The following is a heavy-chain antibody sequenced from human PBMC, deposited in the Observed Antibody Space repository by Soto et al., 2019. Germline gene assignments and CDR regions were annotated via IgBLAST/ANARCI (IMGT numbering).Heavy chain of an antibody. CDR3: ARDQATTVVTFDY. Sequence: GASVKVSCKASGYTFTSYAMHWVRQAPGQRLEWMGWINAGNGNTKYSQKFQGRVTITRDTSASTAYMELSSLRSEDTAVYYCARDQATTVVTFDYWGQGTLVTVSS. J-gene: IGHJ4*02. CDR1: GYTFTSYA. V-gene: IGHV1-3*01. D-gene: IGHD4-17*01. CDR2: INAGNGNT.